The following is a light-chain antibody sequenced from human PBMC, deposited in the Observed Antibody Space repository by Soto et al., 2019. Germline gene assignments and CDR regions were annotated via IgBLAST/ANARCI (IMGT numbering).Light chain of an antibody. J-gene: IGLJ3*02. Sequence: QSALTQPASVSGSPGQSITLSCTGTSSDVGVFHYVSWYQQHPGKAPKLIIYEVNNRPSGVSNRFAGSKSGNTASLTISGLQAEEEADYYCQAYDYSLTASVFGGGTKVTFL. CDR1: SSDVGVFHY. CDR3: QAYDYSLTASV. V-gene: IGLV2-14*01. CDR2: EVN.